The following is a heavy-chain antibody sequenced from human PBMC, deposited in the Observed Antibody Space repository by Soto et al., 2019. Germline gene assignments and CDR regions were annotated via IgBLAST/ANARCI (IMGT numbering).Heavy chain of an antibody. D-gene: IGHD6-6*01. V-gene: IGHV4-30-4*01. CDR3: ARGIYSTSSFFDS. CDR2: IYYSGNT. CDR1: GGSISSADYY. Sequence: LTCTVSGGSISSADYYWNWIRQPPGKGLEWIGYIYYSGNTYYTPSLKSRVTISVDTSKNQFSLKLNSVTAADTAVYYCARGIYSTSSFFDSWGQGTLVTVSS. J-gene: IGHJ4*02.